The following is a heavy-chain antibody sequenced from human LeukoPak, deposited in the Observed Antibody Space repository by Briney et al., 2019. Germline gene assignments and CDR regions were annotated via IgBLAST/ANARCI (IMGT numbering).Heavy chain of an antibody. CDR2: INPNSGGT. V-gene: IGHV1-2*02. J-gene: IGHJ5*02. Sequence: ASVKVSCKASKSTFSVYYLYWGRQAPGQGLEWMGWINPNSGGTKYAQKFQGRVTMTRDTSISTVYMELSGLTFDDTAVYFCAREREIAPYDGRWFDPWGQGPLVTVSS. CDR3: AREREIAPYDGRWFDP. D-gene: IGHD3-16*01. CDR1: KSTFSVYY.